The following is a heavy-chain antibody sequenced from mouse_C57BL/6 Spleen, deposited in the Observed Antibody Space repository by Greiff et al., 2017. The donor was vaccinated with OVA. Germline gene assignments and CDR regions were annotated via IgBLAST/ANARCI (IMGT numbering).Heavy chain of an antibody. Sequence: VQLQQSGAELVKPGASVKISCKASGYAFSSYWMNWVKQRPGKGLEWIGQIYPGSGSTNYNEKFKSKATLTVDTSSSTAYMQLSSLTSEDSAVYYCASHGYDYGFDYWGQGTTLTVSS. CDR2: IYPGSGST. J-gene: IGHJ2*01. CDR3: ASHGYDYGFDY. CDR1: GYAFSSYW. V-gene: IGHV1-80*01. D-gene: IGHD2-4*01.